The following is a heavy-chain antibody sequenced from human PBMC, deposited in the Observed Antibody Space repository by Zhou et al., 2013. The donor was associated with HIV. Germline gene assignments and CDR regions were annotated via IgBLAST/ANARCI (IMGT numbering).Heavy chain of an antibody. CDR3: NRGMQGWVNDAFDI. J-gene: IGHJ3*02. CDR2: INPGIGST. V-gene: IGHV1-46*03. D-gene: IGHD2-21*01. Sequence: QVQLVQSGAEMKKPGASVNISCKASGYAFTSYYIHWVRQAPGQGLEWMGLINPGIGSTYYAEKFQGRVTMTRDTSTNTVNMQLGTLTSEDTAVYYCNRGMQGWVNDAFDIWGQGTVVTVSS. CDR1: GYAFTSYY.